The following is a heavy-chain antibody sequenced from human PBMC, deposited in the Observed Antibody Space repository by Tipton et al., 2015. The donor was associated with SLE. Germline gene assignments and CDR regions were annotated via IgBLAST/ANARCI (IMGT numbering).Heavy chain of an antibody. V-gene: IGHV1-18*04. D-gene: IGHD1-7*01. Sequence: QSGAEVKKPGASVKVSCKASGYTFTSYYMHWVRQAPGQGLEWMGWISPYNGNTNYAQKVQGRVTMTTDTSTSTAYMELRSLRSDDTAVYYCAREGASITGTTLYYYGMDVWGQGTTVTVSS. CDR3: AREGASITGTTLYYYGMDV. CDR1: GYTFTSYY. J-gene: IGHJ6*02. CDR2: ISPYNGNT.